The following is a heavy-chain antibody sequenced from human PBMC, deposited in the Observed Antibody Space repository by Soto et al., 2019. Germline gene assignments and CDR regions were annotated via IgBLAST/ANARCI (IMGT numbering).Heavy chain of an antibody. D-gene: IGHD6-13*01. CDR3: ARRAASGRHFDH. J-gene: IGHJ4*02. CDR2: ISSSGNSM. V-gene: IGHV3-11*01. CDR1: GFTFSDHX. Sequence: QVQLVESXXXXVMPGESLRLSCAASGFTFSDHXMSWIRQAPGKGLEWVSYISSSGNSMYYADSVKGRFTVSRDNAENSLYLQMNSLRAEDTAVYYCARRAASGRHFDHWGQGTLVSVSS.